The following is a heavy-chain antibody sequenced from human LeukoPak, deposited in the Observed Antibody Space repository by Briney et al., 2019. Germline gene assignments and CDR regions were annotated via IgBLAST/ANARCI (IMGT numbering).Heavy chain of an antibody. V-gene: IGHV3-53*05. CDR1: GFTVSSNY. CDR2: IYSGGST. Sequence: PGGSLRLSCAASGFTVSSNYMSWVRQAPGKGLEWVSVIYSGGSTYYADSVKSRFTISRDNSKNTLYLQMNSLRAEDTAVYYCAKDPGLGYCSGGSCYPSDYWGQGTLVTVSS. D-gene: IGHD2-15*01. J-gene: IGHJ4*02. CDR3: AKDPGLGYCSGGSCYPSDY.